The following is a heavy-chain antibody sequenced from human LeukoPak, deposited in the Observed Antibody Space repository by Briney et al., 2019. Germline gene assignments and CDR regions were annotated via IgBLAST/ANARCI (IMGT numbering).Heavy chain of an antibody. CDR3: ARGPLVRRYFQH. V-gene: IGHV4-34*01. J-gene: IGHJ1*01. CDR1: GGSFSGYY. Sequence: SETLSLTCAVYGGSFSGYYWSWIRQPPGKGREWIGEINHSGRTNYNPSLRSRGTISVDTSKNQFSLKLSSVTAADTAVYYCARGPLVRRYFQHWGQRTLLPVS. D-gene: IGHD4-17*01. CDR2: INHSGRT.